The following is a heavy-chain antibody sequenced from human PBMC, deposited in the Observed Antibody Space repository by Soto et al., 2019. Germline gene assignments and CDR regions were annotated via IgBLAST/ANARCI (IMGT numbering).Heavy chain of an antibody. CDR1: GFTFTRYS. CDR2: ISSTTNYI. D-gene: IGHD3-10*01. V-gene: IGHV3-21*01. J-gene: IGHJ6*02. CDR3: VRERGLSSFYGMDV. Sequence: PGGSLRLSCAASGFTFTRYSMNWVRQAPGKGLEWVSSISSTTNYIYYADSMKGRFTVSRDNAKNSLYLQMNSLRAEDTAVYYCVRERGLSSFYGMDVWGPGTTLTVSS.